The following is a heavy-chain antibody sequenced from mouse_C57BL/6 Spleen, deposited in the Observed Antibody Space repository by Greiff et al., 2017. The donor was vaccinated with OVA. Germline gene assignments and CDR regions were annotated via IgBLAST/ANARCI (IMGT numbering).Heavy chain of an antibody. CDR1: GFNIKDYY. Sequence: SGAELVKPGASVKLSCTASGFNIKDYYMHWVKQRTEQGLEWIGRIDPEDGETKYAPKFQGKATITADTSSNTAYLQLSSLTSEDTAVYDWARRAVGATRGWYCDVWGTGTTGTGSS. J-gene: IGHJ1*03. CDR2: IDPEDGET. CDR3: ARRAVGATRGWYCDV. D-gene: IGHD1-1*01. V-gene: IGHV14-2*01.